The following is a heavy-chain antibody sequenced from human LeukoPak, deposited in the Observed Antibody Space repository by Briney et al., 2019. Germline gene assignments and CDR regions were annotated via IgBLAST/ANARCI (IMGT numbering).Heavy chain of an antibody. V-gene: IGHV3-23*01. CDR1: GFTFSNYA. D-gene: IGHD3-3*01. Sequence: PGGSLRLSCAASGFTFSNYAMSWVRQAPGKGLEWVSGISGSGGSTYYADSVKGRFAISRDNSKNTLYLQMNSLRAEDTAVYYCARVAYDFWSGDNWFDPWGQGTLVTVSP. CDR3: ARVAYDFWSGDNWFDP. CDR2: ISGSGGST. J-gene: IGHJ5*02.